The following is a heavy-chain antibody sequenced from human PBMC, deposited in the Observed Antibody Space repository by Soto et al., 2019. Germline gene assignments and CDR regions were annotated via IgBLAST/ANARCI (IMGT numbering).Heavy chain of an antibody. CDR1: GYTFTSCG. CDR2: ISAYNGNT. J-gene: IGHJ3*02. CDR3: AREGSSSLGAFDI. D-gene: IGHD6-6*01. Sequence: GASVKVSCKASGYTFTSCGISWVRQAPGQGLEWMGWISAYNGNTNYAQKLQGRVTMTTDTSISTAYMELSRLRSDDTAVYYCAREGSSSLGAFDIWGQGTMVTVSS. V-gene: IGHV1-18*04.